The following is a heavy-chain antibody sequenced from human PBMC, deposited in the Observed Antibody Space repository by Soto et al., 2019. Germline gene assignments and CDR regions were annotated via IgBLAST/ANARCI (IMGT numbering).Heavy chain of an antibody. D-gene: IGHD2-8*01. CDR1: GYSFTDYH. J-gene: IGHJ6*02. Sequence: AASVKVSCKASGYSFTDYHIHWVRQAPGQGLEWLGRLNPKRGGTSTAQKFQGWVTMTTDTSISTASIELTRLTSDDTAIYYCARGDSTDCSNGVCSFFYNHDMDVWGQGTTVTVSS. CDR3: ARGDSTDCSNGVCSFFYNHDMDV. CDR2: LNPKRGGT. V-gene: IGHV1-2*04.